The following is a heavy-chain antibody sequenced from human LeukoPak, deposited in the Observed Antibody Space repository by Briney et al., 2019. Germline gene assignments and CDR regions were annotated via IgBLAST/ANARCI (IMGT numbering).Heavy chain of an antibody. J-gene: IGHJ4*02. CDR2: INHSGST. CDR3: ARSPDYGDYPFDY. V-gene: IGHV4-34*01. Sequence: SETLSLTCAVYGGSFSGYYWSWIRQPPGKGLEWIGEINHSGSTNYNPSLKSRVTISVDTSKNQFSLKLSSVTAADTAVYYCARSPDYGDYPFDYWGQGTLVTVSS. D-gene: IGHD4-17*01. CDR1: GGSFSGYY.